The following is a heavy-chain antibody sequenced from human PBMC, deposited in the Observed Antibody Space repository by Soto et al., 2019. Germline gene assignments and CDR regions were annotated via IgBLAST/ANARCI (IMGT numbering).Heavy chain of an antibody. D-gene: IGHD3-10*01. CDR3: ARMDYGSGSYYNFDF. J-gene: IGHJ4*02. Sequence: QVQLQESGPGLVMPSGTLPLTCAVSGVSISSGDWWSWVRQSPGKGLEWIGEIHHSGSTNYNPSLKSRVFISVDKSKNQFSLNLSSVTAADTAVYYCARMDYGSGSYYNFDFWGQGTLVTVSS. CDR1: GVSISSGDW. V-gene: IGHV4-4*02. CDR2: IHHSGST.